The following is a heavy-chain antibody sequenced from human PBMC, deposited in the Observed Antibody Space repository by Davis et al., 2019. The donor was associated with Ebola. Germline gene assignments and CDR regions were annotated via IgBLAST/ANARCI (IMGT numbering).Heavy chain of an antibody. D-gene: IGHD2-2*01. Sequence: PGGSLRLSCKGSGYSFTSYGISWVRQAPGQGLEWMGWISAYNGNTNYAQKLQGRVTMTTDTSTSTAYMELRSLRSDDTAVYYCARGCSSTSCYEDWFDPWGQGTLVTVSS. V-gene: IGHV1-18*04. CDR1: GYSFTSYG. J-gene: IGHJ5*02. CDR3: ARGCSSTSCYEDWFDP. CDR2: ISAYNGNT.